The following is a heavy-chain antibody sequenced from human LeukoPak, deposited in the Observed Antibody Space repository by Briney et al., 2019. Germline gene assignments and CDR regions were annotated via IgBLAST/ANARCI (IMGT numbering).Heavy chain of an antibody. CDR1: KSTFSIYW. CDR3: ARDGIETGTSDY. Sequence: GALRLSCAASKSTFSIYWMTWVRQAPGKGLEWVATIDQDGSEKYYVDSVKGRFTISRDNAKNSLFLQMNSLRAADTAVYYCARDGIETGTSDYWGQGTLVTVSS. J-gene: IGHJ4*02. CDR2: IDQDGSEK. V-gene: IGHV3-7*01. D-gene: IGHD1-7*01.